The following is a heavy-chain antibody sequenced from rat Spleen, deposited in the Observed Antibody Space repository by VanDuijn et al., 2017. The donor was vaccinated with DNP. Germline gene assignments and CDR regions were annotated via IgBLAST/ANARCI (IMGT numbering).Heavy chain of an antibody. Sequence: EVQLVESGGGLVQPGRSLKLSCAASGFTFSDYYMAWVRQAPTKGLEWVAYISYDGGSNYNGDSVKGRFTISRDNVKNTLYLQMNSLRSEDMATYYCARHVLPLRVWDYWGQGVMVTVSS. D-gene: IGHD1-4*01. CDR3: ARHVLPLRVWDY. CDR2: ISYDGGSN. V-gene: IGHV5-22*01. J-gene: IGHJ2*01. CDR1: GFTFSDYY.